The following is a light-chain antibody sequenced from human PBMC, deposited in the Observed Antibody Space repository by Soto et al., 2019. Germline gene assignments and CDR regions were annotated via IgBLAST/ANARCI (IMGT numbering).Light chain of an antibody. CDR2: GAS. CDR1: QSISTY. Sequence: AIRMTQSPSSLSAATGDRVTITCRASQSISTYLAWYQQKPGKAPKLLIYGASTLQSGVPSRFSGSGSGTDFTLTISCLQSEDLATYYCQQYYSNVPITFGQGTRLEIK. CDR3: QQYYSNVPIT. J-gene: IGKJ5*01. V-gene: IGKV1-8*01.